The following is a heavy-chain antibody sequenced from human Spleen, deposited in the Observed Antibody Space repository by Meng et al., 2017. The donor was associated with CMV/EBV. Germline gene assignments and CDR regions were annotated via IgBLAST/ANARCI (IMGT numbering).Heavy chain of an antibody. D-gene: IGHD2-21*02. CDR2: IIPLLGVA. CDR3: ARGDVVVTAPLDY. J-gene: IGHJ4*01. CDR1: GGTFSRYA. Sequence: SVKVSCKASGGTFSRYAISWVRQAPGQGLEWMGRIIPLLGVANNAQKFQDRVTITADRFTSTAYMELRSLRYEDTAVYYCARGDVVVTAPLDYWGQGTVVTVSS. V-gene: IGHV1-69*04.